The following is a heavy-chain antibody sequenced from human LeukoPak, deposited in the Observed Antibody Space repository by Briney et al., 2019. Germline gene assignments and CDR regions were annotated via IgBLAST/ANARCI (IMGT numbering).Heavy chain of an antibody. J-gene: IGHJ4*02. CDR1: GGSFSGYY. CDR2: INHSGST. D-gene: IGHD4-11*01. V-gene: IGHV4-34*01. Sequence: SETLSLTCAVYGGSFSGYYWSWIRQPPGKGLEWIGEINHSGSTNYIPSLKSRVTISVDTSKNQFSLKLSSVTAADTAVYYCARVDYSNHFDYWGQGTLVTVSS. CDR3: ARVDYSNHFDY.